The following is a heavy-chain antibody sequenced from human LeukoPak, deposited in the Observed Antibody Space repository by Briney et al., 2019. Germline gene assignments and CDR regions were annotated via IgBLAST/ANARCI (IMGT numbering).Heavy chain of an antibody. CDR3: ARDPYVSNCDY. V-gene: IGHV3-7*03. Sequence: GGSLRLSCAASGFTFSNYWMSWVRQAPGKGPEWMGNIKEDGSETYYVDSVKGRFTISRDNAQNSLYLHIHSLRVEDTAVYYCARDPYVSNCDYWGQGTLVTVSS. CDR2: IKEDGSET. CDR1: GFTFSNYW. D-gene: IGHD3-10*02. J-gene: IGHJ4*02.